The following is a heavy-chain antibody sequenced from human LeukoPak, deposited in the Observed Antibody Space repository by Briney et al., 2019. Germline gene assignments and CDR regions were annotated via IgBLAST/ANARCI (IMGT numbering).Heavy chain of an antibody. CDR3: TITAPTDYYMDV. V-gene: IGHV3-73*01. J-gene: IGHJ6*03. CDR1: GFTFSGCA. D-gene: IGHD1-20*01. CDR2: IRSKADSYAT. Sequence: GGSLRLSCAASGFTFSGCAMHWVRQASGRGLEWVGRIRSKADSYATAYAASVKGRFTISRDNSKNTEYLQMKSLKPEDTAVYYCTITAPTDYYMDVWGKGTTVTVSS.